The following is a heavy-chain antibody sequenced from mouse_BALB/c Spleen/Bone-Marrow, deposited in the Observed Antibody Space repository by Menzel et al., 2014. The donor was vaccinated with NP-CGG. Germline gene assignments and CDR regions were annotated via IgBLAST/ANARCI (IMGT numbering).Heavy chain of an antibody. CDR3: TRQYGNYYAMDY. V-gene: IGHV1-69*02. Sequence: VQLQQSGAELVRPGASVKVSCKASGYTFTSYWINWVKQRPGQGLEWIGNIYLPDSYTNYNQNVKYKATLTVDKSSSTAYIQLSSPTSEDSAVYYCTRQYGNYYAMDYWSQGTSVTVSS. CDR1: GYTFTSYW. CDR2: IYLPDSYT. J-gene: IGHJ4*01. D-gene: IGHD2-10*02.